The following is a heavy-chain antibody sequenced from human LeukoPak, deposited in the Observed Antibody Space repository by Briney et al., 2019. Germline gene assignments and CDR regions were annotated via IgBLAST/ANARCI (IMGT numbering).Heavy chain of an antibody. CDR2: IYFSGST. Sequence: PSETLSLTCTLSGGSIRSTIYYWGWIRQSPGKGLEWIGNIYFSGSTHYNMSLKSRVTISVDTSKNQFSLKLSSVTAADTAVYYCARGRLYYFDYWGQGTLVTVSS. J-gene: IGHJ4*02. V-gene: IGHV4-39*07. CDR3: ARGRLYYFDY. CDR1: GGSIRSTIYY.